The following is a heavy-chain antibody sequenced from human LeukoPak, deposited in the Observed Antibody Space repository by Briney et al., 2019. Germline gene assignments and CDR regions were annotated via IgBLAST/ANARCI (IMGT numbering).Heavy chain of an antibody. CDR1: GFTFSSYA. V-gene: IGHV3-30*04. D-gene: IGHD3-3*01. CDR3: AREGYDFWSGSTDYYYYMDV. CDR2: ISYDGSNK. Sequence: GRSLRLSCAASGFTFSSYAMHWVRQAPGKGLEWVAVISYDGSNKYYADSVKGRFTISRDNSKNTLYLQMNSLRAEDTAVYYCAREGYDFWSGSTDYYYYMDVWGKGTTVTVSS. J-gene: IGHJ6*03.